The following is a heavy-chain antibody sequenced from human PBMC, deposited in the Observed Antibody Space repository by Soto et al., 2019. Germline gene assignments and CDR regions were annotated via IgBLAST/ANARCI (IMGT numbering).Heavy chain of an antibody. CDR1: GGSISSSSYY. J-gene: IGHJ5*02. V-gene: IGHV4-39*01. Sequence: PSQTLSLTCTVSGGSISSSSYYWGWIRQPPGKGLEWIGSIYYSGSTYYNPSLKSRVTISVDTSKNQFSLKLSSVTAADTAVYYCARRGSQFTICGDSNWYDPWGQGSLVNVSS. CDR2: IYYSGST. CDR3: ARRGSQFTICGDSNWYDP. D-gene: IGHD3-3*01.